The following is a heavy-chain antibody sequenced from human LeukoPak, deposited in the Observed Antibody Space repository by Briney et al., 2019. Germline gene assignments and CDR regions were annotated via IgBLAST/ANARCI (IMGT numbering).Heavy chain of an antibody. D-gene: IGHD6-19*01. CDR2: IGSVTTYI. J-gene: IGHJ4*02. V-gene: IGHV3-21*01. Sequence: PGGSLRLSCAASGFTFSDYTMNWVRQAPGKGLEWVSSIGSVTTYIYYADSVKGRFTISRDNAKNSLSLQMNSLRAEETAVYYCARAIAVAGPYYFDYWGQGTLVTVSS. CDR1: GFTFSDYT. CDR3: ARAIAVAGPYYFDY.